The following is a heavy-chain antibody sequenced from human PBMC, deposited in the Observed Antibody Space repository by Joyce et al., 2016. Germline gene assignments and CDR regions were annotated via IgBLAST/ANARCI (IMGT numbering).Heavy chain of an antibody. V-gene: IGHV1-8*01. J-gene: IGHJ4*02. CDR1: GYTVTDDE. CDR2: IERKTGET. D-gene: IGHD3-3*01. CDR3: ARFDDLWGHYYFDY. Sequence: QVQLVQSGAEVKKTGASVKVARKAPGYTVTDDEIHWRRQATGQGLEWMGWIERKTGETGYARKCQGRITMTRDTSENIAYMELTNLRSEDTAVYYCARFDDLWGHYYFDYWGQGAQVIVSS.